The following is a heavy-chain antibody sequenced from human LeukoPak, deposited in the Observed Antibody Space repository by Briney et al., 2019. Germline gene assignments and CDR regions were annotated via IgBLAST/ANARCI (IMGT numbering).Heavy chain of an antibody. D-gene: IGHD2-2*01. V-gene: IGHV3-23*01. CDR1: GFTFSNYV. Sequence: GGSLRLSCAASGFTFSNYVMGWVRQDPGKGLQWVSIINGSGSFTSYADSVKGRLTISRDNSKNTLYLQMNSLRAEDTAVYYCAREACSSTSCPSVGFDPWGQGTLVTVSS. CDR2: INGSGSFT. J-gene: IGHJ5*02. CDR3: AREACSSTSCPSVGFDP.